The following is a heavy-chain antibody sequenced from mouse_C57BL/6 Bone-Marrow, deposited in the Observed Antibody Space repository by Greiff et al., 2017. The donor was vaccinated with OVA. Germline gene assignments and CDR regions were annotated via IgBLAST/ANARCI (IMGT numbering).Heavy chain of an antibody. V-gene: IGHV1-66*01. Sequence: QVQLQQSGPELVKPGASVKISCKASGYSFTSYYIHWVKQRPGQGLEWIGWIYPGSGNTKYNEKFKGKATLTADPSSSTAYMQLSSLTSEDSAVYYCGAAWFAYWGQGTLVTVSA. CDR3: GAAWFAY. CDR1: GYSFTSYY. J-gene: IGHJ3*01. CDR2: IYPGSGNT.